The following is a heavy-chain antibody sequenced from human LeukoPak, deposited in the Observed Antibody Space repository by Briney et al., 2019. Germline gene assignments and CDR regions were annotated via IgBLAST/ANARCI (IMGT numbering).Heavy chain of an antibody. CDR1: GFTFSSYS. D-gene: IGHD3-10*01. V-gene: IGHV3-21*01. J-gene: IGHJ1*01. CDR2: ISSSSSYI. CDR3: YGSGSRFGLQH. Sequence: PGGSLRLSCAAPGFTFSSYSLNWVRQAPGKGLEWVSSISSSSSYIYYADSVKGRFTISRDNAKNSLYLQMNSLRAEDTAVYYCYGSGSRFGLQHWGQGTLVTVS.